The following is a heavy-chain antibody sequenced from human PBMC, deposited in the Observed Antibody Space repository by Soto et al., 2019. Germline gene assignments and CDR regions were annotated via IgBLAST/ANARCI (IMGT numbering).Heavy chain of an antibody. CDR1: GGSVSRGSYY. CDR2: IYYSGST. J-gene: IGHJ5*02. CDR3: ARARRAGGPLIDWFDP. Sequence: PSETLSLTCTVSGGSVSRGSYYWSWIRQPPGKGLEWIGYIYYSGSTNYNPSLKSRVTISVDTSKNQFSLKLSSVTAADTAVYYCARARRAGGPLIDWFDPWGQGTLVTVSS. D-gene: IGHD2-8*01. V-gene: IGHV4-61*01.